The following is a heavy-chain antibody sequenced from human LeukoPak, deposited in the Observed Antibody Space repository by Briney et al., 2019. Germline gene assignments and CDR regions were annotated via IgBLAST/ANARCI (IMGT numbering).Heavy chain of an antibody. CDR2: IHYSGST. CDR3: ARAFGCYPGICGFDI. J-gene: IGHJ3*02. V-gene: IGHV4-59*01. D-gene: IGHD2-15*01. Sequence: PSETLSLICTVSGGSISSYYWSWIRQPPGKGLEWIGYIHYSGSTNYNPSLKSRVTISGDTSQNQFSLKLNSVTAADTAMYYCARAFGCYPGICGFDIWGQGTMVTVSS. CDR1: GGSISSYY.